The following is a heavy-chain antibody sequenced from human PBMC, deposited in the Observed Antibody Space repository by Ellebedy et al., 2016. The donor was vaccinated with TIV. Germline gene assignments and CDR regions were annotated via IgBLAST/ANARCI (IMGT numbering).Heavy chain of an antibody. CDR3: ARGWSTPDS. Sequence: GESLKISCAASGFTFSSYAMNWVRQAPGKGLEWVSYISSSSSTIYYADSVKGLFTISRDNAQNSLFLQMNSLRAEDTAVYYCARGWSTPDSWGQGTLVIVSS. J-gene: IGHJ4*02. D-gene: IGHD2-8*02. CDR2: ISSSSSTI. V-gene: IGHV3-48*01. CDR1: GFTFSSYA.